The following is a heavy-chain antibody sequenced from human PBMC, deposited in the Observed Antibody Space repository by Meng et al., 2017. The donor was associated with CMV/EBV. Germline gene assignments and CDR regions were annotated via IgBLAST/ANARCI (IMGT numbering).Heavy chain of an antibody. J-gene: IGHJ3*02. CDR2: IGTAGDT. Sequence: GESLNFSCAASGFTFSSYDMDWVRQATGKGLEWVSAIGTAGDTYYPGSVKGRFTISRENAKNSLYLQMNSLRAGDTAVYYCARGTPDITMIVPPVAFDIWGQGTMVTVSS. CDR3: ARGTPDITMIVPPVAFDI. V-gene: IGHV3-13*01. CDR1: GFTFSSYD. D-gene: IGHD3-22*01.